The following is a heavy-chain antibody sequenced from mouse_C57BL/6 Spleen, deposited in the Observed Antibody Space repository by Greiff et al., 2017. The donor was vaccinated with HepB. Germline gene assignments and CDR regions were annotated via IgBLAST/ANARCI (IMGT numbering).Heavy chain of an antibody. CDR3: TRLYGSSTGYAMDY. CDR1: GYTFTSYW. D-gene: IGHD1-1*01. J-gene: IGHJ4*01. Sequence: VQLQQSGTVLARPGASVKMSCKTSGYTFTSYWMHWVKQRPGQGLEWIGAIYPGNSDTSYNQKFKGKAKLTAVTSASTAYMELSSLTNEDSAVYYCTRLYGSSTGYAMDYWGQGTSVTVSS. CDR2: IYPGNSDT. V-gene: IGHV1-5*01.